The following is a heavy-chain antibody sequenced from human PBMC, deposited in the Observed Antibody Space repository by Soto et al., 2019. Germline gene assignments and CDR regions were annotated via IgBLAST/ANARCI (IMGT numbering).Heavy chain of an antibody. CDR2: ISYDGSNK. Sequence: VQLVESGGGVVQPGRSLRLSCAASGFTFSSYGMHWVRQAPGKGLEWVAVISYDGSNKYYADSVKGRFTISRDNSKNTLYLQMNSLRAEDTAVYYCVKEQGFDYWGQGTLVTVSS. CDR3: VKEQGFDY. CDR1: GFTFSSYG. J-gene: IGHJ4*02. V-gene: IGHV3-30*18.